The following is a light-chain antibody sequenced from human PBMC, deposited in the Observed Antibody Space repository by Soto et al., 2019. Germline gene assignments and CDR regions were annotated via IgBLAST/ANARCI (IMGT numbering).Light chain of an antibody. CDR3: PQYNNWPRK. Sequence: EIVMTQSPATLSVSPGERATLSCRASQSVSSNLAWYQQKPGQAPRLLIYGASTRATGIPARFSGSGSGTEFTLTISSLQSDEFAVYYCPQYNNWPRKFGQGTKGDIK. V-gene: IGKV3-15*01. J-gene: IGKJ1*01. CDR2: GAS. CDR1: QSVSSN.